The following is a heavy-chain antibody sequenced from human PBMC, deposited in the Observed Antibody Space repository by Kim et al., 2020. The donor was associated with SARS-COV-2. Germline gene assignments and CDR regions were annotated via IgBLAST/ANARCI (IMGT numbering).Heavy chain of an antibody. Sequence: ADSVKGRFTISRDNSKNTLYLQMNSLRAEDTAVYYCANPYYYDSSGYSDYWGQGTLVTVSS. CDR3: ANPYYYDSSGYSDY. V-gene: IGHV3-23*01. D-gene: IGHD3-22*01. J-gene: IGHJ4*02.